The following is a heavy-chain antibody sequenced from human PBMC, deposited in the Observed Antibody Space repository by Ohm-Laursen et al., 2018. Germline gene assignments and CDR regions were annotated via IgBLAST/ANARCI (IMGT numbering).Heavy chain of an antibody. V-gene: IGHV4-61*05. Sequence: SDTLSLTWTVSGGSISSSTYYWSWIRQHPGKGLEWIGYIHYSGSTNNYNPSLKSRITISVDTPKNQFSLKLSSVTAADTAVYYCARTLGDRRLFDYWGQGTLVTVSS. CDR2: IHYSGSTN. CDR3: ARTLGDRRLFDY. CDR1: GGSISSSTYY. J-gene: IGHJ4*02. D-gene: IGHD3-10*01.